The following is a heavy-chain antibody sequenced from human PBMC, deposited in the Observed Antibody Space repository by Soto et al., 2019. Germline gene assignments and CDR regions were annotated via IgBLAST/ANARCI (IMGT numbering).Heavy chain of an antibody. CDR1: GFTFSSYG. CDR3: AKDRNYYGSGSSSFDY. CDR2: ISYDGSNK. V-gene: IGHV3-30*18. J-gene: IGHJ4*02. D-gene: IGHD3-10*01. Sequence: GGSLRLSCAASGFTFSSYGMHWARQAPGKGLEWVAVISYDGSNKYYADSVKGRFTISRDNSKNTLYLQMNSLRAEDTAVYYCAKDRNYYGSGSSSFDYWGQGTLVTVSS.